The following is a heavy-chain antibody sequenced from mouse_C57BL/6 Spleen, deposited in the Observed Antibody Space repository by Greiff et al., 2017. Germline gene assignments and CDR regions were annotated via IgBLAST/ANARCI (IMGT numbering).Heavy chain of an antibody. J-gene: IGHJ2*01. CDR3: ARLYYGSSYYFDY. V-gene: IGHV5-6*01. Sequence: EVQRVESGGDLVKPGGSLKLSCAASGFTFSSYGMSWVRQTPDKRLEWVATISSGGSYTYYPDSVKGRFTISRDNAKNTLYLQMSSLKSEDTAMYYCARLYYGSSYYFDYWGKGTTLTVSS. D-gene: IGHD1-1*01. CDR1: GFTFSSYG. CDR2: ISSGGSYT.